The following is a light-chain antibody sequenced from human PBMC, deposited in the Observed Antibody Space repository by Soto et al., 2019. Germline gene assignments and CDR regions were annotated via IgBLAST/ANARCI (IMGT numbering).Light chain of an antibody. CDR2: EVS. CDR3: SSYKSRRAYV. Sequence: QSVLTQPASVSGSPGQSITISCTGTSSDVGGYNYVSWYQQQSGKAPKLMIHEVSNRPSGVSNRFSGSKSGNTASLTISGLQHEEEADYYCSSYKSRRAYVFGIGTKVTV. CDR1: SSDVGGYNY. V-gene: IGLV2-14*01. J-gene: IGLJ1*01.